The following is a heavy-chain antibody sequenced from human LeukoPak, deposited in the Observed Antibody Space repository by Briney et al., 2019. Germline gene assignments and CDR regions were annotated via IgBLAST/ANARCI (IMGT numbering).Heavy chain of an antibody. Sequence: GGSLRLSCAASGFTFSSYSMNWVRQAPGKGLEWVSSISSSSSYIYYADSVKGRFTISRDNAKNSLYLQMNSLRAEDTAVYYCARDVKGSGWYVPVSSHYYYGMDVWGQGTTVTVSS. V-gene: IGHV3-21*01. CDR3: ARDVKGSGWYVPVSSHYYYGMDV. D-gene: IGHD6-19*01. CDR1: GFTFSSYS. J-gene: IGHJ6*02. CDR2: ISSSSSYI.